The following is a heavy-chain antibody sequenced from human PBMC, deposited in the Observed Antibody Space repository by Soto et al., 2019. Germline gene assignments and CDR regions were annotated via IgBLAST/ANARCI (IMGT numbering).Heavy chain of an antibody. CDR1: GFTFSIYG. V-gene: IGHV3-30*18. Sequence: PGGSLRLSCAASGFTFSIYGMHWVRHAPGKGLEWVAVISYDGSNKYYADSVKGRFTISRDNSKNTLYLQMNSLRAEDTAVYYCAKAPSTIVATISYFDYWGQGTLVTVSS. J-gene: IGHJ4*02. D-gene: IGHD5-12*01. CDR3: AKAPSTIVATISYFDY. CDR2: ISYDGSNK.